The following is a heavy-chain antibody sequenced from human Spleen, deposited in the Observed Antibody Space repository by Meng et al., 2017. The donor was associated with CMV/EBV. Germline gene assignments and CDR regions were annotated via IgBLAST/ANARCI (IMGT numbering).Heavy chain of an antibody. CDR3: ARTRRTIFGVVIPSYYFDY. CDR1: DDSLTSSSYY. D-gene: IGHD3-3*01. J-gene: IGHJ4*02. V-gene: IGHV4-39*01. CDR2: IYYSGST. Sequence: SETLSLTCTVSDDSLTSSSYYWGWIRQPPGKGLEWIGSIYYSGSTYYNPSLKSRVTISVDTSKNQFSLKLSSVTAADTAVYYCARTRRTIFGVVIPSYYFDYWGQGTLVTVSS.